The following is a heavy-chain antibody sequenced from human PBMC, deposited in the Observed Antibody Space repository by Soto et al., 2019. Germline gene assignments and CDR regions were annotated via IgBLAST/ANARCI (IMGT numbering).Heavy chain of an antibody. J-gene: IGHJ5*02. Sequence: QVQLVQSGAEVKKPGASVKVSCKASGYTFTSYGISWVRQAPGQGFEWMGWISAYNGNTNYAQKRQVRVLMTPDTSTSTAYMELRSLRSDDTAVYYCASAHFLGLITMVRGVNWFDPWGQGTLVTVSS. D-gene: IGHD3-10*01. CDR2: ISAYNGNT. CDR1: GYTFTSYG. V-gene: IGHV1-18*01. CDR3: ASAHFLGLITMVRGVNWFDP.